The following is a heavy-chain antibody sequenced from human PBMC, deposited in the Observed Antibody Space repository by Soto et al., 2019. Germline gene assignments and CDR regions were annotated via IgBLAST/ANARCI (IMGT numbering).Heavy chain of an antibody. Sequence: PSETLSLTCTVSGDSIRSGNHYWSWIRQPPGKGLEWIGYIYYSGSTYYSPPLKSRVTISVDTSKNQFSLKLNSVTAADTAVYYCARVDILTVYGCIDVWGQGTTVTVSS. V-gene: IGHV4-30-4*01. CDR1: GDSIRSGNHY. CDR3: ARVDILTVYGCIDV. D-gene: IGHD3-9*01. CDR2: IYYSGST. J-gene: IGHJ6*02.